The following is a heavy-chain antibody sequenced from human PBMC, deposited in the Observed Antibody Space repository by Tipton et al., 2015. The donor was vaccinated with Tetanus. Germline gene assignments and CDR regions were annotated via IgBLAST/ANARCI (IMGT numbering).Heavy chain of an antibody. CDR1: GDSISSNY. Sequence: PGLVKPSETLSLTCTVSGDSISSNYWSWIRQPAGKGPEWIGRIYINGRNNYNPSLKSRVTMSIDTSKNQFSLNLRSVTAADTAVYYCASMTPVDWYFDLWGRGTLVTVSS. D-gene: IGHD4-23*01. V-gene: IGHV4-4*07. CDR2: IYINGRN. J-gene: IGHJ2*01. CDR3: ASMTPVDWYFDL.